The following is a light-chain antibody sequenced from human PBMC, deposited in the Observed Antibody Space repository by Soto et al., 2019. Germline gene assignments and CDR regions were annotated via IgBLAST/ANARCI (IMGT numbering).Light chain of an antibody. J-gene: IGLJ1*01. CDR1: SFNIGTNN. CDR3: AAWDDSLNTYI. V-gene: IGLV1-44*01. Sequence: SVLTQPPPASGTPGQRGTMSCSGNSFNIGTNNVNWYQQLPGTAPKLLIYSNNQRPSGVPDRFSGSKSGTSASLAISGLQSEDEADYYCAAWDDSLNTYIFGSGTKVTVL. CDR2: SNN.